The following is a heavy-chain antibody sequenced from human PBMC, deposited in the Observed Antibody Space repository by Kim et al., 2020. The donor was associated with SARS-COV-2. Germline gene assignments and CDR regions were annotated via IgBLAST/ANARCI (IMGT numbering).Heavy chain of an antibody. V-gene: IGHV3-21*01. D-gene: IGHD2-2*01. CDR3: ARARGYCSSTSCRIAGY. J-gene: IGHJ4*02. CDR1: GFTFSSYS. Sequence: GGSLRLSCAASGFTFSSYSMNWVRQAPGKGLEWVSSISSSSSYIYYADSVKGRFTISRDNAKNSLYLQMNSLRAEDTAVYYCARARGYCSSTSCRIAGYWGQGTLVTVSS. CDR2: ISSSSSYI.